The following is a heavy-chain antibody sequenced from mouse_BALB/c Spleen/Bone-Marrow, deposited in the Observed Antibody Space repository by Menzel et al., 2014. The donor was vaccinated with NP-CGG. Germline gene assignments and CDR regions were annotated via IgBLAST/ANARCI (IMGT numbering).Heavy chain of an antibody. J-gene: IGHJ3*01. V-gene: IGHV1-69*02. Sequence: VKLVESGAEVVKPGAPVKLSCKASGYTFTRYWMHWVRQRPGRGLEWIGEIDPSDSETHYNHEFKDKATLTVDKSSSTAYIQLSSLTSEDSAVYFCARSGGNYVAWFVYWGQGTLVTVSP. CDR2: IDPSDSET. CDR3: ARSGGNYVAWFVY. CDR1: GYTFTRYW. D-gene: IGHD2-1*01.